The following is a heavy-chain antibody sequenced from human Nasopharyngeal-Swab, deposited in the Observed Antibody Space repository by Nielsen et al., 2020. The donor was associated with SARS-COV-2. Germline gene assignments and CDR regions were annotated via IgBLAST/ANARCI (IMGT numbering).Heavy chain of an antibody. CDR3: ARERIEAAGTGFDY. CDR2: INPNSGGT. Sequence: ASVKVSCKASGYTFTGYYMHWVRQAPGQGLEWMGRINPNSGGTNYAQKFQGRVTMTRDTSISTAYMELSRLRSDDTAVYYCARERIEAAGTGFDYWGQGTLVTVSS. J-gene: IGHJ4*02. V-gene: IGHV1-2*06. D-gene: IGHD6-13*01. CDR1: GYTFTGYY.